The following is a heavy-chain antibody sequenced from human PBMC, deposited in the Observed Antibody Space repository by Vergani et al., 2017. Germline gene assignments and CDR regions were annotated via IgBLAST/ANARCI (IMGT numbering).Heavy chain of an antibody. D-gene: IGHD3-22*01. V-gene: IGHV3-49*05. CDR3: ASYYYESSALRGWYYGMDV. CDR1: GFTFGDYA. CDR2: IRSKAYGGTT. J-gene: IGHJ6*02. Sequence: EVQLVESGGGLVKPGGSLRLSCTASGFTFGDYAMSWFRQAPGKGLEWVGFIRSKAYGGTTEYAASVKGRFTISRDNSKNTLYLQMNSLRAEDTAVYYCASYYYESSALRGWYYGMDVWGQGTTVTVSS.